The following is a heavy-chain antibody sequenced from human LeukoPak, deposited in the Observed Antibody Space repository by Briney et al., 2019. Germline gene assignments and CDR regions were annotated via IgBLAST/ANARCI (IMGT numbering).Heavy chain of an antibody. D-gene: IGHD3-22*01. V-gene: IGHV1-69*01. Sequence: VASVKISCKASGGTFSSYAISWVRQAPGQGLEWMGGIIPIFGTANYAQKFQGRVTITADESTSTAYMELSSLRSEDTAVYYCARRDYYDSSGYYRAFDIWGQGTMVTVSS. CDR3: ARRDYYDSSGYYRAFDI. CDR2: IIPIFGTA. J-gene: IGHJ3*02. CDR1: GGTFSSYA.